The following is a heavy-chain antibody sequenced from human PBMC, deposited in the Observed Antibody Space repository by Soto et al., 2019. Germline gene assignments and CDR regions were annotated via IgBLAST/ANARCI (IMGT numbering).Heavy chain of an antibody. CDR3: ATAGEWFGEPRFDY. D-gene: IGHD3-10*01. Sequence: QVQLVQSGAEVKKPGASVKVSCKVSGYTLTELSMHWVRQAPGKGLEWMGGFDPEDGETIYAQKFQGRVTMTEDTSTDTAYMEMSSLRSEDTAVYFCATAGEWFGEPRFDYWGQGTLVTVSS. CDR2: FDPEDGET. CDR1: GYTLTELS. J-gene: IGHJ4*02. V-gene: IGHV1-24*01.